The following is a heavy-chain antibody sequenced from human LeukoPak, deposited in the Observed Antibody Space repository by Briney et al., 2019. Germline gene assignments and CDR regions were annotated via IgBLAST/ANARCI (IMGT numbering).Heavy chain of an antibody. D-gene: IGHD4-11*01. CDR1: GFTFTSYC. CDR2: ISYDGSNK. J-gene: IGHJ4*02. V-gene: IGHV3-30*18. Sequence: GRSLRLSCPPSGFTFTSYCMHWVPQAPGKWLECLAVISYDGSNKYYADSVKGRFTISRDNAKNTLYLQMNSLRAEDTAVYYCAKEPSLSSSNPDYWGQGTLVTVSS. CDR3: AKEPSLSSSNPDY.